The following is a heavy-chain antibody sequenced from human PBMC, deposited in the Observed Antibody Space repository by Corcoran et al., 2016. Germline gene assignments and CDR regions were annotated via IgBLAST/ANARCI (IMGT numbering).Heavy chain of an antibody. D-gene: IGHD3-3*01. CDR1: GYTFTSYG. CDR2: ISAYNGNT. J-gene: IGHJ3*02. Sequence: QVHLVQSGAEVKKPGASVKVSCNTSGYTFTSYGISWVRQAPGHGLEWMGWISAYNGNTNYAQKLQGRVTMTTDTSTSTAYMELRGMRSDDTAVDYCARDIWRQTVRRTFAVDAFDIWGQGTMVTVSS. CDR3: ARDIWRQTVRRTFAVDAFDI. V-gene: IGHV1-18*01.